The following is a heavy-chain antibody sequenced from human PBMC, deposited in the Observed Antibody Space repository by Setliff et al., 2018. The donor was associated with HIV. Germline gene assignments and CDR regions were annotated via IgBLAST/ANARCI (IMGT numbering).Heavy chain of an antibody. CDR2: INHSGST. J-gene: IGHJ6*03. CDR1: GGSFSGYY. V-gene: IGHV4-34*01. D-gene: IGHD5-12*01. Sequence: SETLSLTCAVYGGSFSGYYWSWIRQPPGKGLEWIGEINHSGSTNYNLSLKSRVTISVDTSKNQFSLKLSSVTAADTAVYYCARVNEVATIIYYYYSMDVWGKGTTVTVSS. CDR3: ARVNEVATIIYYYYSMDV.